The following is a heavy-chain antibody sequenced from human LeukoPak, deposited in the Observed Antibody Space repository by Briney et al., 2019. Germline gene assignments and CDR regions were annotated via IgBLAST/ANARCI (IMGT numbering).Heavy chain of an antibody. Sequence: GGSLRLSCAASGFTFSSYEMNWVRQAPGKGLEWVSYISSSGSTIYYADSVKGRFTIPRDNAKNSLYLQMNSLRAEDTAVYYCARDLGVVVMGDYWGQGTLVTVSS. CDR1: GFTFSSYE. D-gene: IGHD2/OR15-2a*01. CDR3: ARDLGVVVMGDY. V-gene: IGHV3-48*03. J-gene: IGHJ4*02. CDR2: ISSSGSTI.